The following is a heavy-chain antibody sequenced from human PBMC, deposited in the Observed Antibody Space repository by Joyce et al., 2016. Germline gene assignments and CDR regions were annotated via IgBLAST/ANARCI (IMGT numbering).Heavy chain of an antibody. Sequence: QITLKESGPTLVKPTQTLTLTCTFSGFSLTASGVGVGWIRQPPGKALEWLALIYWNDDKRFSPSLKSRLTISKDTPKNQVVLTMTNMEPVDTGTYYCAHRHYFDFWAGGEFDYWGQGIMVTVSS. CDR3: AHRHYFDFWAGGEFDY. V-gene: IGHV2-5*01. D-gene: IGHD3-3*01. J-gene: IGHJ4*02. CDR1: GFSLTASGVG. CDR2: IYWNDDK.